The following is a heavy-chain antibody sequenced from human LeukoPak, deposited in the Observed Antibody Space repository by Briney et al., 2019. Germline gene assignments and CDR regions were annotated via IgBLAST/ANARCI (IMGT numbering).Heavy chain of an antibody. D-gene: IGHD2-2*01. CDR2: IYSGGST. J-gene: IGHJ4*02. CDR1: GFNVSSNY. CDR3: ARGDIVVVFDY. V-gene: IGHV3-53*05. Sequence: GGSLRLSCAASGFNVSSNYISWIRQAPGKGLEWIALIYSGGSTNYGDSVKGRFTISRDNSKNTLYLQMNSLRAEDTAVYYCARGDIVVVFDYWGQGTLVTVSS.